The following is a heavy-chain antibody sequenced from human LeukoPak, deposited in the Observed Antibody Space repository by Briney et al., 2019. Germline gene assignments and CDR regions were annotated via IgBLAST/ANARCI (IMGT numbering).Heavy chain of an antibody. V-gene: IGHV4-39*01. CDR3: ARGLRWDLTISGTSTFDY. J-gene: IGHJ4*02. D-gene: IGHD1-26*01. Sequence: PSETLSLTCTVSGGSISSTNYYWGWIRQPPGKGLEWIGSIYYSGSTYYRPSLKSRVTMSVDTSKNQFSLRLSSVTAADTAVYYCARGLRWDLTISGTSTFDYWGQGSLVTVSS. CDR1: GGSISSTNYY. CDR2: IYYSGST.